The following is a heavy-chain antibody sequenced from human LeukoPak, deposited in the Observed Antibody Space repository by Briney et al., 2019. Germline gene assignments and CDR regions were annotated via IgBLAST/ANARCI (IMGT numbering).Heavy chain of an antibody. CDR2: IHATGTT. J-gene: IGHJ3*01. D-gene: IGHD3-22*01. CDR1: GGSITHSY. V-gene: IGHV4-4*07. CDR3: ARIFDRDV. Sequence: SETLSLTCTVSGGSITHSYWSWIRHSAGTGMEWIGRIHATGTTNYNPSFKSRVSMSLDMPTSQFSLTLSAVTVADTATYYYARIFDRDVWGQGALVTVSP.